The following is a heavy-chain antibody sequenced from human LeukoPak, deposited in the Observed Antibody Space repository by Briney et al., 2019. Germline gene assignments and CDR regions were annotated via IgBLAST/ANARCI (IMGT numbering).Heavy chain of an antibody. CDR3: ARNELGYYAY. J-gene: IGHJ4*02. CDR2: IYYSGST. CDR1: GGSISTYY. D-gene: IGHD7-27*01. Sequence: SETLSLTCTVSGGSISTYYWSWFRQPPGKGLEWIGYIYYSGSTNYNPSLKSRVTISVDTSKNQFSLKLSSVTAADTAVYYCARNELGYYAYWGQGTLVTVSS. V-gene: IGHV4-59*01.